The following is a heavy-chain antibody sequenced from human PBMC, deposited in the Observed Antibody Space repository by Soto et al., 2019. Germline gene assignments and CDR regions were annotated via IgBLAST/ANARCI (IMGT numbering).Heavy chain of an antibody. CDR3: ARDSRRVGATSDLDY. J-gene: IGHJ4*02. D-gene: IGHD1-26*01. CDR1: GFTFSNYW. V-gene: IGHV3-7*01. CDR2: IKGDGSEK. Sequence: HPGGSLRLSCAASGFTFSNYWMSWVRQAPGKGLEWVANIKGDGSEKYYVDSMKGRFTISRDNAENSLYLQLNSLRVEDTALYYCARDSRRVGATSDLDYWGQGT.